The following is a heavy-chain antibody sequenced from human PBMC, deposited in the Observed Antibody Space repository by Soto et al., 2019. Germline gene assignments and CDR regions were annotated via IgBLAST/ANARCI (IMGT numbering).Heavy chain of an antibody. V-gene: IGHV3-23*01. CDR1: GFTFSSYA. CDR3: AKDFVAREGNTVTTDY. CDR2: ISGSGGST. D-gene: IGHD4-17*01. J-gene: IGHJ4*02. Sequence: GGSLRLSCAASGFTFSSYAMSWVRQAPGKGLEWVSAISGSGGSTYYADSVKGRFTISRDNSKNTLYLQMNSLRAEDTAVYYCAKDFVAREGNTVTTDYWGQGTLVTVSS.